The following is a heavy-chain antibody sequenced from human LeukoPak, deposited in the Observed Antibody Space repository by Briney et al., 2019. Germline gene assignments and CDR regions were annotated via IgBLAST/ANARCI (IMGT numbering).Heavy chain of an antibody. CDR1: GFTFSSYS. Sequence: GGSLRLSCAASGFTFSSYSMNWVRQAPGKGLEWVSYISSSSSTIYYADSVKGRFTISRDNAKNSLYLQMNSLRAEDTAVYYCARDWGPAGSGGDAFDIWGQGTMVTVSS. D-gene: IGHD2-15*01. V-gene: IGHV3-48*04. CDR3: ARDWGPAGSGGDAFDI. J-gene: IGHJ3*02. CDR2: ISSSSSTI.